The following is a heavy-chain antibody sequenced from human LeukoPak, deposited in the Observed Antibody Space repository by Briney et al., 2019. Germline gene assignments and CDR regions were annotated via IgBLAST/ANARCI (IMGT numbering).Heavy chain of an antibody. CDR3: ARLVESGDSSGWYALFDYYGMDV. V-gene: IGHV1-2*02. D-gene: IGHD6-19*01. Sequence: ASVKVSCKASGYTFTGYYMHWVRKAPGQGLEWMGWINPNSGGTNYAQKFQGRVTMTRDTSISTAYMELSRLRSDDTAVYYCARLVESGDSSGWYALFDYYGMDVWGQGTTVTVSS. CDR2: INPNSGGT. J-gene: IGHJ6*02. CDR1: GYTFTGYY.